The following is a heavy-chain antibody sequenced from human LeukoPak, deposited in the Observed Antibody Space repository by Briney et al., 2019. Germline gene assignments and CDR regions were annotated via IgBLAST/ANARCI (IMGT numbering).Heavy chain of an antibody. V-gene: IGHV3-21*01. CDR1: GFTFSSYS. CDR2: ISSSSSYI. J-gene: IGHJ4*02. Sequence: GGSLRLSCAASGFTFSSYSMNWVRQAPGKGLEWVSSISSSSSYIYYADSVKGRFTISRDNAKNSLYLQMNSLRAEDTAVYYCARDVVASGVFDYWGQGTLVTVSS. CDR3: ARDVVASGVFDY. D-gene: IGHD1-26*01.